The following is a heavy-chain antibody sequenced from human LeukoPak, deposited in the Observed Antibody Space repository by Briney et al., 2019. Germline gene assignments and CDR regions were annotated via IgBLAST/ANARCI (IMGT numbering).Heavy chain of an antibody. CDR3: AKRLDSYADY. CDR2: ISGSGGST. CDR1: GFTFSSYA. D-gene: IGHD5-18*01. Sequence: GGSLRLSCAASGFTFSSYAMTWVRQAPGKGLEWVSDISGSGGSTNHADSVRGRFTISRDNSKNTLYLQMNSLRAEDTAVYYCAKRLDSYADYWGQGTLVTAAS. V-gene: IGHV3-23*01. J-gene: IGHJ4*02.